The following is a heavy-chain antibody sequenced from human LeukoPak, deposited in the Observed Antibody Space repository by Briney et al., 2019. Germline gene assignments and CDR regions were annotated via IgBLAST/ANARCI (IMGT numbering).Heavy chain of an antibody. CDR1: GFTFSYSW. V-gene: IGHV3-15*01. CDR3: TTGGLRFLATLGS. CDR2: LKSNADGGTT. D-gene: IGHD3-3*01. Sequence: GGSLRLSCAASGFTFSYSWMSWVRQAPGKGLEWVGRLKSNADGGTTEYAAPVKGRFTISRDDSNNTLYLQMNSLSTAETTVYYCTTGGLRFLATLGSWGQGTLVTVSS. J-gene: IGHJ4*02.